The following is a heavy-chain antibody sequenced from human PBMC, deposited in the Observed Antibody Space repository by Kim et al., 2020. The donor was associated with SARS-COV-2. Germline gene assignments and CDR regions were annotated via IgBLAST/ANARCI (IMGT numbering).Heavy chain of an antibody. Sequence: ASVKVSCKTSGYNFNTNGISWVRQAPGQGLEWMGWIRASDTKYPQKFQGRVTMTTDTPTSTAYMEPRSLTSDDTAVYFCARGRGYYDTSGYYPPYYFDSWGQGTLVTVSS. CDR1: GYNFNTNG. D-gene: IGHD3-22*01. J-gene: IGHJ4*02. CDR3: ARGRGYYDTSGYYPPYYFDS. CDR2: IRASDT. V-gene: IGHV1-18*04.